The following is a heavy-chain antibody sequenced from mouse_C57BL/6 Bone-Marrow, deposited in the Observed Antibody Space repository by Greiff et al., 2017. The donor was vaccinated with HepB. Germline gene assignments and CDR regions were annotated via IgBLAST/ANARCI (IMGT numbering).Heavy chain of an antibody. CDR2: IDPNSGGT. CDR1: GYTFTSYW. V-gene: IGHV1-72*01. J-gene: IGHJ3*01. CDR3: ARFLYDYDEGAWFAY. D-gene: IGHD2-4*01. Sequence: VKQSCKASGYTFTSYWMHWVKQRPGRGLEWIGRIDPNSGGTKYNEKFKSKATLTVDKPSSTAYMQLSSLTSEDSAVYYCARFLYDYDEGAWFAYWGQGTLVTVSA.